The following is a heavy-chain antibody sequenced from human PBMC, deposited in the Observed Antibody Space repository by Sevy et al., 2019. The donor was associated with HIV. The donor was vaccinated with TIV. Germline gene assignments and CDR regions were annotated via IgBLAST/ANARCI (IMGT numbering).Heavy chain of an antibody. J-gene: IGHJ5*02. V-gene: IGHV1-18*01. CDR3: ARGISVGRTKEVWVDP. CDR2: IGVYNGNK. D-gene: IGHD2-8*01. CDR1: GYTFNSYG. Sequence: ASVKVSCKASGYTFNSYGITWVRQAPGQGLEWMGWIGVYNGNKKSEQKFQDTVTMTTNTSTSTAYMEMASMTKYDTDVEFWARGISVGRTKEVWVDPWGQGTLVTVSS.